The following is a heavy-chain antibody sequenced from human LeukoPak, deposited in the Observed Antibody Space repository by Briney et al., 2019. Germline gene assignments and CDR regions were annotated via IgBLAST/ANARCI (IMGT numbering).Heavy chain of an antibody. CDR3: ARESIAMNAFDI. V-gene: IGHV3-7*01. J-gene: IGHJ3*02. D-gene: IGHD3-3*01. CDR1: GFTFSYHW. Sequence: GGPLTLSCAASGFTFSYHWMTWVRQAPGKGLEWVANIKNDGAVKNYVDSVKGRFTISRDNAKNSLYLQMNSLRAEDTAVYYCARESIAMNAFDIWGQGTMVTVSS. CDR2: IKNDGAVK.